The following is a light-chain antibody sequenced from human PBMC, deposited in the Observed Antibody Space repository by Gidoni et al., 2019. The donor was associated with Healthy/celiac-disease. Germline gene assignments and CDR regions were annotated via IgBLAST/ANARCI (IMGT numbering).Light chain of an antibody. Sequence: ATFTITCRASQSISSYLNWYQQKPGKAPKLLIYAASSLQSGVPSRFSGSGSGTDFTLTISSLQPEDFATYYCQQSYSTPYTFGQGTKLEIK. CDR2: AAS. CDR1: QSISSY. V-gene: IGKV1-39*01. CDR3: QQSYSTPYT. J-gene: IGKJ2*01.